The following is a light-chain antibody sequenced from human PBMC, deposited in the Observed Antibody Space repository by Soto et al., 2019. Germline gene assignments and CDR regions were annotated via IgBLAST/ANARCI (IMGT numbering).Light chain of an antibody. CDR3: AAWDDSLSGPV. V-gene: IGLV1-47*01. J-gene: IGLJ2*01. Sequence: QAVVTQPPSVSGTPGQRVTISCSGGSSNIGSNYVYWYQQLPGTAPKVLIYSNDKRPSGVPDRFSGSKSGTSASLAISGLRSEDEADYYCAAWDDSLSGPVFGGGTKLTVL. CDR1: SSNIGSNY. CDR2: SND.